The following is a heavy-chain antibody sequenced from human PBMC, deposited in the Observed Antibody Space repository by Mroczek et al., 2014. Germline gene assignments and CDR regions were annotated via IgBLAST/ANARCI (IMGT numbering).Heavy chain of an antibody. D-gene: IGHD2-2*01. Sequence: QVQLVESGPGLVKPSETLSLTCTVSGGSISSYYWSWIRQPPGKGLEWIGYIYYSGSTNYNPSLKSRVTISVDTSKNQFSLKLSSVTAADTAVYYCARVPKVYCSSTSCYSRDYYYYMDVWGKGTTVTVSS. V-gene: IGHV4-59*01. CDR1: GGSISSYY. CDR2: IYYSGST. J-gene: IGHJ6*03. CDR3: ARVPKVYCSSTSCYSRDYYYYMDV.